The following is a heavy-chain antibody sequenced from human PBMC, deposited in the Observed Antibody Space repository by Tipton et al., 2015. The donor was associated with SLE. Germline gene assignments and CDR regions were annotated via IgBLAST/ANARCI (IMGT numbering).Heavy chain of an antibody. J-gene: IGHJ5*02. Sequence: GLVKPSETLSLTCAVYGGSFSGYYWSWIRQPPGKGLEWIGEINHSGSTNYNPSLKSRATISVDTSKNQFSLKLSSVTAADTAVYYCVRTTQYNWFDPWGQGTLVTVSS. CDR1: GGSFSGYY. V-gene: IGHV4-34*01. CDR3: VRTTQYNWFDP. CDR2: INHSGST. D-gene: IGHD4-17*01.